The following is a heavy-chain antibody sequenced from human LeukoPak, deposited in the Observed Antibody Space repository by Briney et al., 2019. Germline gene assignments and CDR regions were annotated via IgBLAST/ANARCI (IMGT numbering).Heavy chain of an antibody. CDR3: ATPDSSCYQTPPNDAFDI. CDR2: IYYSGST. CDR1: GDSISSSSYY. J-gene: IGHJ3*02. Sequence: PSETLSLTCTVSGDSISSSSYYWGWIRQPPGKGLEWIGSIYYSGSTYYNPSLKSRVTISVDTSKNQFSLKLSSVTAADTAVYYCATPDSSCYQTPPNDAFDIWGQGTMVTVSS. V-gene: IGHV4-39*01. D-gene: IGHD3-22*01.